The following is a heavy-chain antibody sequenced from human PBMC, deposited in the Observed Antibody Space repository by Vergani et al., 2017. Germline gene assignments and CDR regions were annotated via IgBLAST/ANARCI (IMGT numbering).Heavy chain of an antibody. D-gene: IGHD1/OR15-1a*01. CDR1: GDPISSTYYY. Sequence: QVQLQESGPGLVKPSETLSLTCTVSGDPISSTYYYWSWIRQHPGKGLEWIGYILYSGSTHYIPSLKNRVTMSVDTSKNQFSLKLSSVTATDTAVYYCARGNSAYPSSGMDVWGQGTTVIVSS. CDR3: ARGNSAYPSSGMDV. CDR2: ILYSGST. J-gene: IGHJ6*02. V-gene: IGHV4-30-4*01.